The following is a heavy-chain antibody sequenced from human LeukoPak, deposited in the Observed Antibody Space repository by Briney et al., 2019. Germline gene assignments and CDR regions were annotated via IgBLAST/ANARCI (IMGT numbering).Heavy chain of an antibody. J-gene: IGHJ4*02. Sequence: GKPLKISCVGSGYSFGTNWSACVRQMPGKGLEFMGIIYPRDSDTRYSPSFQGQVTISADESTSTAYLQWSRLKASDTATYFCARSSGPEYHFEHWGQGTLLTVSS. CDR2: IYPRDSDT. CDR1: GYSFGTNW. CDR3: ARSSGPEYHFEH. V-gene: IGHV5-51*01. D-gene: IGHD3-22*01.